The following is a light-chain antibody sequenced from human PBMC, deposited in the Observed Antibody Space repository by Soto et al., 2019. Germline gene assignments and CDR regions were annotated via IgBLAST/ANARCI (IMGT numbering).Light chain of an antibody. CDR2: AAS. CDR3: QQYRNYPWT. Sequence: AIQVTQSPSSLSASVGDRVTITCRASQGIRNDLGWYQQKPGKAPKLLIYAASSLQSGVPSRFSGSGSGTDFSLTISSLQPDDFASYYCQQYRNYPWTFGQGTKVDI. CDR1: QGIRND. V-gene: IGKV1-6*01. J-gene: IGKJ1*01.